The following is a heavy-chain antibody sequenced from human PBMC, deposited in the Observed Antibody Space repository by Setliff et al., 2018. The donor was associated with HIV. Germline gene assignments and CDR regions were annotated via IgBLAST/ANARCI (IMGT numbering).Heavy chain of an antibody. Sequence: ASVKVSCKSSGYSFRDYYIHWVRQAPGQGLEWMGVINPAGGNSHYAQKFQGRVTVTRDASTSTVYMDLSSLRSDDTAVYFCARVYCSIASCYDEYYFDYWGQGTRVTVSS. V-gene: IGHV1-46*01. CDR2: INPAGGNS. D-gene: IGHD2-2*01. CDR3: ARVYCSIASCYDEYYFDY. J-gene: IGHJ4*02. CDR1: GYSFRDYY.